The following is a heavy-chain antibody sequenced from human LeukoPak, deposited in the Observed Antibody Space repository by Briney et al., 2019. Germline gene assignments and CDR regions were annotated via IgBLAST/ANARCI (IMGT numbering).Heavy chain of an antibody. D-gene: IGHD2-15*01. CDR2: ISPYNGDG. CDR1: GYSFANYG. J-gene: IGHJ4*02. CDR3: ARDLVRPSCATDRCYTLAF. V-gene: IGHV1-18*01. Sequence: ASVKFSCKTFGYSFANYGISWVRQAPGQGLEWMAWISPYNGDGIAAQRFQGRLSMTTDPSTSTAYMELRSLRSDDTAVYYCARDLVRPSCATDRCYTLAFWGQGTQITVSS.